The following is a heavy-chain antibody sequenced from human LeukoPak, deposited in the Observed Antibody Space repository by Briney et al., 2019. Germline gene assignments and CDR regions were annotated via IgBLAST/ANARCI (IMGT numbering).Heavy chain of an antibody. D-gene: IGHD3-22*01. CDR2: ISGSGGST. CDR1: GYTFTNYA. J-gene: IGHJ4*02. CDR3: AKHLYYDSGAYHTLSSFDY. Sequence: GGSLRLSCAAPGYTFTNYAMCCGRQAPGKGLEWVSVISGSGGSTCYADSVKGRFTISRDNSKNTLYVQMNSLRAEDTSVYYCAKHLYYDSGAYHTLSSFDYWGQGTLVTVSS. V-gene: IGHV3-23*01.